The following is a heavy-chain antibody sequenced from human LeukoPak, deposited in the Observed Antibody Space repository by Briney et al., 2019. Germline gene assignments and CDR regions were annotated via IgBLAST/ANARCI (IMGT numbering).Heavy chain of an antibody. V-gene: IGHV4-39*01. CDR1: GGSISSSGQY. J-gene: IGHJ3*02. CDR3: ARNMTANSRLDVFDI. CDR2: IYYSGST. Sequence: PSETLSLTCTVSGGSISSSGQYWGWIRQSPVKGLEWIGSIYYSGSTYYNPSLKSRVTISVDTSKNQLSLELRSVTAADTGIYYCARNMTANSRLDVFDIWGPGTMVTAS. D-gene: IGHD2/OR15-2a*01.